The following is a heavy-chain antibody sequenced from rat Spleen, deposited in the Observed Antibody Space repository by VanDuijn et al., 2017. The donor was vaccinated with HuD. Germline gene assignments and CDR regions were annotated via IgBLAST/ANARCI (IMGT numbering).Heavy chain of an antibody. Sequence: QVQLKESGPGLVQPSQTLSLTCTVSGFSLTSNSVSWVRQPPGKGLEWMGAIWSGGSTDYNSALKSRLSISRDTSKSQVFLKMNSLQTEDTATYYCARLGGLWRGTYGIMDAWGQGASVTVPS. V-gene: IGHV2-1*01. CDR3: ARLGGLWRGTYGIMDA. CDR1: GFSLTSNS. CDR2: IWSGGST. D-gene: IGHD2-1*01. J-gene: IGHJ4*01.